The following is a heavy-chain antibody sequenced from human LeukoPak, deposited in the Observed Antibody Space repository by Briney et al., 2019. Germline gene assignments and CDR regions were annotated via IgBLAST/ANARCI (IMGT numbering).Heavy chain of an antibody. CDR1: GFIFSYYG. V-gene: IGHV3-33*01. J-gene: IGHJ4*02. Sequence: PGGSLRLSCAASGFIFSYYGMHWVRQAPGKGLEWVAVIWYDGSNRYYADSLKGRFTISRDNSKNTLYLQMNSLTADDTAVYYCARAPLGVLSYFDYWGQGTLVTVSS. CDR3: ARAPLGVLSYFDY. CDR2: IWYDGSNR. D-gene: IGHD3-16*01.